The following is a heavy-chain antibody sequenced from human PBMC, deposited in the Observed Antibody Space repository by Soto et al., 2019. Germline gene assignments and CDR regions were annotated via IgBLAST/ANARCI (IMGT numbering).Heavy chain of an antibody. CDR3: AKYEGGDRAQMYN. J-gene: IGHJ4*02. V-gene: IGHV1-69*13. D-gene: IGHD1-1*01. CDR1: GGTFSSYA. Sequence: GASVKVSCKASGGTFSSYAISWVRQAPGQGLEWMGGIIPIFGPATYPQKFKGRVTITADESTSTAYMELSSLRSDDTAVFYCAKYEGGDRAQMYNWAQGTLVPVSS. CDR2: IIPIFGPA.